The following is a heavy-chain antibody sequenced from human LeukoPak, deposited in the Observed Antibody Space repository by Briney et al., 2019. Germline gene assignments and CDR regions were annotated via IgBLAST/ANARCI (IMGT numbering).Heavy chain of an antibody. D-gene: IGHD3-3*01. J-gene: IGHJ4*02. V-gene: IGHV3-23*01. CDR3: AKFPVRRISIFGVVIPPGYFFDY. CDR2: IGGSGDGT. CDR1: GFTFRDYA. Sequence: GGSLRLSCAASGFTFRDYAMNWVRQAPGKGLEWVSGIGGSGDGTYYADSVKGRFTVSRDNSKNTLYLQMNSLRAEDMAVYYCAKFPVRRISIFGVVIPPGYFFDYWGQGSLVTVSS.